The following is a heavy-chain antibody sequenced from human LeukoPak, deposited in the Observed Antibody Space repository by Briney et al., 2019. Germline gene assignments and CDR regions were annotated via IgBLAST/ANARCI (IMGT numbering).Heavy chain of an antibody. D-gene: IGHD3-22*01. CDR1: GFTFDDYA. CDR2: ISWNSGSI. J-gene: IGHJ3*02. V-gene: IGHV3-9*01. CDR3: ARDLDSSGYSLDAFDI. Sequence: SGGSLRLSCAASGFTFDDYAMHWVRQAPGKGLEWVSGISWNSGSIGYADSVKGRFTISRDNAKNSLYLQMNSLRAEDTALYYCARDLDSSGYSLDAFDIWGQGTMVTVSS.